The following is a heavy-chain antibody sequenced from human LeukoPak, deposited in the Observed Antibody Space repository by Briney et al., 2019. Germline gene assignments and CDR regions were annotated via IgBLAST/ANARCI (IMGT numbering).Heavy chain of an antibody. CDR1: GFNFNAYS. J-gene: IGHJ4*02. V-gene: IGHV3-21*04. CDR2: ISRASESI. D-gene: IGHD3/OR15-3a*01. Sequence: GGSLRLSCAASGFNFNAYSMAWVRQAPGKGLEWVSIISRASESIFYADSVKGRFTISRDNAKNSLYLQMNGLRADDTATYYCAREVGPFDYWGQGTLVTVSS. CDR3: AREVGPFDY.